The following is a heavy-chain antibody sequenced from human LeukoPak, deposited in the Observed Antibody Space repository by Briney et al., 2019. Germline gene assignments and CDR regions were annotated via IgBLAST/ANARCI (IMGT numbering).Heavy chain of an antibody. D-gene: IGHD1-26*01. Sequence: PGGSLRLSCAASGFAFKNYAMTWVRQAPGKGLEWLTFLSLDGINKAYGGSVTGRFTISRDKYHNTLYLQMNSLTVDATAIYYCARDKVGGIASDYWGQGTLVTVSS. V-gene: IGHV3-30*03. CDR1: GFAFKNYA. J-gene: IGHJ4*02. CDR2: LSLDGINK. CDR3: ARDKVGGIASDY.